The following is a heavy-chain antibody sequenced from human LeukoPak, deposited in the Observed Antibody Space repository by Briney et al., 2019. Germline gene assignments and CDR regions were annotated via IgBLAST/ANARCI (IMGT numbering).Heavy chain of an antibody. CDR2: IYYSGST. CDR1: GGSISSYY. D-gene: IGHD3-22*01. V-gene: IGHV4-59*08. CDR3: ARHRVYDSSGPPPDFDY. J-gene: IGHJ4*02. Sequence: SETLSLTCTVSGGSISSYYWSWIRQPPGKGLEWIGYIYYSGSTNYSPSLKSRVTISVDTSKNQFSLKLSSVTAADTAVYYCARHRVYDSSGPPPDFDYWGQGTLVTVSS.